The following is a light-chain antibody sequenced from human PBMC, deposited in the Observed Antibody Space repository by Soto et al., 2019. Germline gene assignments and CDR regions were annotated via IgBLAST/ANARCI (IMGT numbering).Light chain of an antibody. CDR3: QHYEDYSWT. V-gene: IGKV1-5*03. J-gene: IGKJ1*01. Sequence: DIHLTQSPSTLSASVGDRITITCRASQSISRRLAWYQQKPGKAPKLLIYTTSSLESGVPSRFSGSGSGTEFTLTISSLQPDDFATYYCQHYEDYSWTFGQGTKVEIK. CDR2: TTS. CDR1: QSISRR.